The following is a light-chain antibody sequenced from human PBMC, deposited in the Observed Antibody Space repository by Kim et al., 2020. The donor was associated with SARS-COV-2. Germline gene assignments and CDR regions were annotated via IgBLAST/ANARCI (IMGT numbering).Light chain of an antibody. V-gene: IGLV3-19*01. CDR1: SLRIYY. CDR3: NSRETSANHWM. Sequence: LGQTVRITCQGDSLRIYYASWYQQKPGQAPVLVFYGKNNRPSGIPDRFSGSYSGNTASLTITAAQAEDEADYYCNSRETSANHWMFGGGTQLTVL. J-gene: IGLJ3*02. CDR2: GKN.